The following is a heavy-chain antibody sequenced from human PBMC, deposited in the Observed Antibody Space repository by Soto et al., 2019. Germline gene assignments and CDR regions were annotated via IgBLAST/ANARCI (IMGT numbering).Heavy chain of an antibody. Sequence: GGSLRLSCAASGFTFSSYSMNWVRQAPGKGLEWVSYISSSSSTIYYADSVKGRFTISRDNAKNSLYLQMNSLRDEDTAVYDCARDRARPRYGYNSYGNFDYWGQGTLVTAS. CDR1: GFTFSSYS. V-gene: IGHV3-48*02. J-gene: IGHJ4*02. CDR3: ARDRARPRYGYNSYGNFDY. CDR2: ISSSSSTI. D-gene: IGHD5-12*01.